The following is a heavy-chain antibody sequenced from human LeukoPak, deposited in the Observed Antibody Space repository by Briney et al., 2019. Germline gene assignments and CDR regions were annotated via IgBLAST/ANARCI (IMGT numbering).Heavy chain of an antibody. J-gene: IGHJ4*02. Sequence: ASVKVSCKVSGYTLTELSMHWVRQAPGKGLEWMGGFEPEDGETIYAQKFQGRVTMTEDTSTDTAYMELSSLRSEDTAVYYCATLIPTYYYDSSGFDYWGQGTLVTVSS. V-gene: IGHV1-24*01. CDR3: ATLIPTYYYDSSGFDY. D-gene: IGHD3-22*01. CDR1: GYTLTELS. CDR2: FEPEDGET.